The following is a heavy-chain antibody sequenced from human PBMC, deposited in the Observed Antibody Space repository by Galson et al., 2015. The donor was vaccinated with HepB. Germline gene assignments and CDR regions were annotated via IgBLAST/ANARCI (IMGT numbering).Heavy chain of an antibody. Sequence: SVKVSCKASGGTFSSYAISWVRQAPGQGLEWMGGIIPIFGTANYAQKFQGRVTITADESTSTAYMELSSLRSEDTAVYYCAREGVYSGSPFDYWGQGTLVTVSS. CDR1: GGTFSSYA. CDR2: IIPIFGTA. V-gene: IGHV1-69*13. D-gene: IGHD1-26*01. J-gene: IGHJ4*02. CDR3: AREGVYSGSPFDY.